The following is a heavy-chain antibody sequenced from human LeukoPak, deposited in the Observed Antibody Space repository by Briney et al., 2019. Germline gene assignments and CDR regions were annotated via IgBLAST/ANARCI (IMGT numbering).Heavy chain of an antibody. CDR1: GYTLTELS. J-gene: IGHJ5*02. Sequence: ASVKVSCKVSGYTLTELSMHWVRQAPGKGLEWMGGFDPEDGETIYAQKFQGRVTMTEDTSTDTAYMELSSLRSEDTAVYYCATVYDILTGRYWFDPWGQGTLVTVSS. V-gene: IGHV1-24*01. CDR3: ATVYDILTGRYWFDP. CDR2: FDPEDGET. D-gene: IGHD3-9*01.